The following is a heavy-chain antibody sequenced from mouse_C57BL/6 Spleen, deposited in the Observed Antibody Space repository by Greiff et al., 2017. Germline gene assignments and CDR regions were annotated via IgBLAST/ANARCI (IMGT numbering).Heavy chain of an antibody. V-gene: IGHV2-2*01. CDR1: GFSLTSYG. D-gene: IGHD4-1*01. J-gene: IGHJ2*01. Sequence: QVQLKQSGPGLVQPSQCLSITCTVSGFSLTSYGVHWVRQSPGKGLEWLGVIWSGGSTDYNAAFISRLSISKDNSTSQVFFKMNSLQADDTAIYYCARGSLLGFDYWGQGTTLTVSS. CDR2: IWSGGST. CDR3: ARGSLLGFDY.